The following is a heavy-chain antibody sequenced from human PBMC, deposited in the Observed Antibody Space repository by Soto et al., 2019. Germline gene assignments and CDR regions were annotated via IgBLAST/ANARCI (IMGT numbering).Heavy chain of an antibody. CDR2: IYYSGST. D-gene: IGHD2-15*01. CDR3: ARVGLTSDCSGGSCYLYDAFDI. J-gene: IGHJ3*02. Sequence: SETLSLTCTVSGGSISSGDYYWSWIRQPPGKGLEWIGYIYYSGSTYYNPSLKSRVTISVDTSKNQFSLKLSSVTAADAAVYYCARVGLTSDCSGGSCYLYDAFDIWGQGTMVTVSS. CDR1: GGSISSGDYY. V-gene: IGHV4-30-4*01.